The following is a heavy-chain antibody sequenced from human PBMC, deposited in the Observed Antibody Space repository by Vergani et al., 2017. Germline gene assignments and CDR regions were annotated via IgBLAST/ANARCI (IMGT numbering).Heavy chain of an antibody. V-gene: IGHV1-69*06. CDR2: IIPIFGTA. D-gene: IGHD3-3*01. J-gene: IGHJ6*02. CDR3: ARDSSLTMFGVDTFVYGMDV. Sequence: QVQLVQSGAEVKKPGSSVKVSCKASGGTFSSYAISWVRQAPGQGLEWMGGIIPIFGTANYAQKFQGRVTITADKSTSTAYMELSSLRSEDTAVYYCARDSSLTMFGVDTFVYGMDVWGQGTTVTVSS. CDR1: GGTFSSYA.